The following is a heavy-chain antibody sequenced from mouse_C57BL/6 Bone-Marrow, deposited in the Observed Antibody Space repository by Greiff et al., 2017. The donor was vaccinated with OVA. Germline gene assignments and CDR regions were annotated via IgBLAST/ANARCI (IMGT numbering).Heavy chain of an antibody. J-gene: IGHJ4*01. Sequence: VQLQQSGPELVKPGASVKMSCTASGYTFTDYNMHWVKQSHGKSLEWIGYINPNNGGTSYNQKFKGKATLTVDKSSSTAYMELRSLTSEDSAVYYCARDSKACYYAMDYWGQGTSVTVSS. D-gene: IGHD2-5*01. CDR2: INPNNGGT. CDR1: GYTFTDYN. V-gene: IGHV1-22*01. CDR3: ARDSKACYYAMDY.